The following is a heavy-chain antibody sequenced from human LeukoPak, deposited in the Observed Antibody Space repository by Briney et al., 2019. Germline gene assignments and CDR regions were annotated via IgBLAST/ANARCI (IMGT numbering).Heavy chain of an antibody. Sequence: SETLSLTCTVSGGSISSYYWSWIRQPAGKGLEWIGRIYTSGSTNYNPSLKSRVTMSVDTSKDQFSLKLSSVTAADTAAYYCARDGVYYDFWSGYSYYYYGMDVWGQGTTVTVSS. D-gene: IGHD3-3*01. CDR3: ARDGVYYDFWSGYSYYYYGMDV. CDR2: IYTSGST. CDR1: GGSISSYY. J-gene: IGHJ6*02. V-gene: IGHV4-4*07.